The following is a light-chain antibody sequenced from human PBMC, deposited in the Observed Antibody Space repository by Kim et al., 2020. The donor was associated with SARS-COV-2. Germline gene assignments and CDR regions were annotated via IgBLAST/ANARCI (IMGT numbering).Light chain of an antibody. CDR2: STS. J-gene: IGKJ5*01. CDR1: QTISTY. CDR3: QQSFNTPIT. V-gene: IGKV1-39*01. Sequence: ASLGARVTIACRASQTISTYLNWYQQKPGKGPKLLIYSTSALQSGVPSRFSGGGSGTEFTLTISSLQPEDFATYYCQQSFNTPITFGQGTRLEIK.